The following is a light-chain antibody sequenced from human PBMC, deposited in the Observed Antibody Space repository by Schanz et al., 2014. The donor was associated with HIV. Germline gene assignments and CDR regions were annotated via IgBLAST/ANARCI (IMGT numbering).Light chain of an antibody. CDR2: EGS. CDR3: VSYTGTNNPV. Sequence: QSALTQPASVSGSPGQSITISCTGTSSDVGAYNYLSWYQQHPGKAPQLIVYEGSERPSGVPDRFSGSKSGNTASLTVSGLQAEDEADYYCVSYTGTNNPVFGGGTKLTVL. V-gene: IGLV2-8*01. CDR1: SSDVGAYNY. J-gene: IGLJ2*01.